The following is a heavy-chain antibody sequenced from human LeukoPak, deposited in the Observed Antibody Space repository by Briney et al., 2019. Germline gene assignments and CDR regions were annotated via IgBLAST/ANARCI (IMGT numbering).Heavy chain of an antibody. CDR2: IYYSGST. D-gene: IGHD2-15*01. V-gene: IGHV4-39*01. Sequence: SETLSLTCTVSGGSISSSSYYWGWIRQPPGKGLEWIGSIYYSGSTYYNPSLKSRVTISVDTSKNQFSLKLSSVTAADTAVYCCARHQHGWTIDYWGQGTLVTVSS. CDR3: ARHQHGWTIDY. CDR1: GGSISSSSYY. J-gene: IGHJ4*02.